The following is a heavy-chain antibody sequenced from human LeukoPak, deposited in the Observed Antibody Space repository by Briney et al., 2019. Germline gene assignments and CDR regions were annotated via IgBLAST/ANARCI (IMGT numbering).Heavy chain of an antibody. V-gene: IGHV3-30-3*01. CDR2: ISYDGSNK. J-gene: IGHJ4*02. Sequence: QPGRSLRLSCAASGFTFSSYAMHWVRQAPGKGLEWVAVISYDGSNKYYADSVKGRFTISRDNSKNTLYLQMNSLRAEDTAVYYCAKDSLTIFGVASYFDYWGQGTLVTVSS. CDR3: AKDSLTIFGVASYFDY. D-gene: IGHD3-3*01. CDR1: GFTFSSYA.